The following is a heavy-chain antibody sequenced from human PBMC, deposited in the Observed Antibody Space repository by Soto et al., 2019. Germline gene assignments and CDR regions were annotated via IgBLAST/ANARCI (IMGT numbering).Heavy chain of an antibody. V-gene: IGHV3-23*01. CDR3: AKFYCISTTCQTPAAKSTGGFEI. D-gene: IGHD2-2*01. CDR2: IIASGLNT. J-gene: IGHJ3*02. CDR1: GFTFTSNA. Sequence: DVQLLESGGGLGHPGGPLSLSLAASGFTFTSNAIGWFAKAPGKGLEWVSAIIASGLNTYYADSVRGRSTISRDNSKKTVDLQMNSLRVEDTAVYYCAKFYCISTTCQTPAAKSTGGFEIWGQGTLVTVS.